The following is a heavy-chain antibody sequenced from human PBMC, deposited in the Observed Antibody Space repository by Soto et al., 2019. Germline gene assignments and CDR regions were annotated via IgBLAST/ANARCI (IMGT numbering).Heavy chain of an antibody. Sequence: PGGSLRLSCAASGFTFSTYWMTWVRQAPGKGLEWVANINQDGSETYSVDSVKGRFTISRDNAKNSLYLQMNSLRAEDTAVYYCAGPRVQAAPRGFYYGVDVWGQGTTVTVSS. J-gene: IGHJ6*02. CDR3: AGPRVQAAPRGFYYGVDV. D-gene: IGHD2-15*01. CDR1: GFTFSTYW. V-gene: IGHV3-7*01. CDR2: INQDGSET.